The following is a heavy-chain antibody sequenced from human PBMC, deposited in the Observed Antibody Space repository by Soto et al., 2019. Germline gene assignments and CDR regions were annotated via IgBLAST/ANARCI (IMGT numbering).Heavy chain of an antibody. J-gene: IGHJ6*02. V-gene: IGHV4-34*01. Sequence: QVQLQQWGAGLLKPSETLSLTCAVYGGSFSGYYWSWIRQPPGKGLEWIGEINHRGGTNYNPSLQCRVTLSVDTSKNQFSLKLSSVTAADTAVYYCARGRSYCSSTSCYRGHYYYGMDVWGQGTTVTVSS. CDR2: INHRGGT. D-gene: IGHD2-2*02. CDR3: ARGRSYCSSTSCYRGHYYYGMDV. CDR1: GGSFSGYY.